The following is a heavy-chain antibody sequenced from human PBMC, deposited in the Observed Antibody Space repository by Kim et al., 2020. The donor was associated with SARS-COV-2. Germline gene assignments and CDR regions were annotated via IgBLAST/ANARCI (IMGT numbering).Heavy chain of an antibody. D-gene: IGHD6-19*01. V-gene: IGHV3-23*01. CDR3: AEIAVAGPNFDY. Sequence: YYADSGKGRFTISRDNSKNTLYLQMNSLRAEDTAVYYCAEIAVAGPNFDYWGQGTLVTVSS. J-gene: IGHJ4*02.